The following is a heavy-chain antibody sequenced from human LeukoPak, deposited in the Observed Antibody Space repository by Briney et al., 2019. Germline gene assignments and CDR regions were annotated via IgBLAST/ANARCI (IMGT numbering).Heavy chain of an antibody. V-gene: IGHV4-38-2*02. CDR1: GYSISSGYY. Sequence: PSETLSLTCTVSGYSISSGYYWGWTRQPPGQGLEWIASIYHSGSTYYNPSLKSRVTISVDTSKNQFSLKLSSVTAADTAVYYCARRIPSNSWSFDYWGQGTLVTVSS. J-gene: IGHJ4*02. CDR3: ARRIPSNSWSFDY. CDR2: IYHSGST. D-gene: IGHD2-2*01.